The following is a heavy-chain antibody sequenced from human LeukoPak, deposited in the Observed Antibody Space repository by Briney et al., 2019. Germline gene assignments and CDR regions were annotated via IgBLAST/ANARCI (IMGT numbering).Heavy chain of an antibody. CDR2: INYGGTT. V-gene: IGHV4-34*01. D-gene: IGHD4-17*01. CDR3: ARDEAGHYALAL. CDR1: GGSLNNHY. J-gene: IGHJ5*02. Sequence: SEPLSLTFAVSGGSLNNHYWTGLRPSPGKRLEWIGLINYGGTTVYDPSLKSRVTISIDTSKNQFSLTLRSMTATDTAMYYCARDEAGHYALALWGQGTPVTVS.